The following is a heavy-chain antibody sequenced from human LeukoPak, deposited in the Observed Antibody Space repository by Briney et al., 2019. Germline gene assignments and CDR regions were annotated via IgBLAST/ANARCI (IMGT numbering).Heavy chain of an antibody. V-gene: IGHV6-1*01. Sequence: SRTLSLTCAISGDSVSSNSAAWNWIRQSPSRGLEWLGRTYYRSRWYNAYAVSVQSRITINADTSKNQFSLQLNSVTPEDTAVYYCSRGISTSPYGMDVWGKGTTVTVSS. CDR3: SRGISTSPYGMDV. CDR1: GDSVSSNSAA. J-gene: IGHJ6*04. CDR2: TYYRSRWYN. D-gene: IGHD2-2*01.